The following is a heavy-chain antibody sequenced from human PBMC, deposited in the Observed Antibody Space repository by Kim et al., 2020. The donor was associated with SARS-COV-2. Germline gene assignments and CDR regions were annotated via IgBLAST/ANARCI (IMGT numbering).Heavy chain of an antibody. Sequence: SETLSLTCAVYGGSFSGYYWSWIRKPPGKGLEWIGEITHSGSTNYKTYLKSRVTISVDTSKHQFFLKLSSVTAADTDVHYCARGRYSGYKNWVDRWGQGT. CDR1: GGSFSGYY. J-gene: IGHJ5*02. CDR3: ARGRYSGYKNWVDR. CDR2: ITHSGST. D-gene: IGHD5-12*01. V-gene: IGHV4-34*01.